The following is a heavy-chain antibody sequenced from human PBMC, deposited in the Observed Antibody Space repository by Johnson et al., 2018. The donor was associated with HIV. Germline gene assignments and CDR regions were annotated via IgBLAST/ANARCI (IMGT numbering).Heavy chain of an antibody. CDR1: GFTFNSYW. Sequence: VLLVESGGGLVQPGGSLRLSCAASGFTFNSYWMSWVRQAPGKGLEWVANIKLDGSEKYYAASVKGRFTVSRDNSKTTLYLQMNSLRAEDTAMYYGAKSPAKDHGGNSGAFAIWGQGTMVTVSS. V-gene: IGHV3-7*01. CDR3: AKSPAKDHGGNSGAFAI. J-gene: IGHJ3*02. CDR2: IKLDGSEK. D-gene: IGHD4-23*01.